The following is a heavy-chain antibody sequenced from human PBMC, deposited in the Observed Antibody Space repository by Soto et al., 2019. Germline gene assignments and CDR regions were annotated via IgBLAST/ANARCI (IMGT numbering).Heavy chain of an antibody. CDR1: GGSISSSSYY. J-gene: IGHJ3*02. D-gene: IGHD1-26*01. CDR3: ARPGGVGGSYLNVGAFDI. Sequence: QLQLQESGPGLVKPSETLSLTCTVSGGSISSSSYYWGWIRQPPGKGLEWIGSIYYSGSTYYNPSLKSRVTISVDTSKNQFSLKLSSVTAADTAVYYCARPGGVGGSYLNVGAFDIWGQGTMVTVSS. V-gene: IGHV4-39*01. CDR2: IYYSGST.